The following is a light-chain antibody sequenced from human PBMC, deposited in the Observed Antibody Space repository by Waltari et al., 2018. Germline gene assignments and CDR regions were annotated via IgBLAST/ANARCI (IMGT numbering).Light chain of an antibody. CDR2: GDS. CDR1: NIGVKS. Sequence: SSVLTQPPSVSLAPGKTASITCGGNNIGVKSVHGYQQRPGQAPVLVIYGDSARPSGIPERFAGANSGNTATLTISRVEAGDGADYYCQVWDSNTDHVIFGGGTKLTVL. CDR3: QVWDSNTDHVI. J-gene: IGLJ2*01. V-gene: IGLV3-21*04.